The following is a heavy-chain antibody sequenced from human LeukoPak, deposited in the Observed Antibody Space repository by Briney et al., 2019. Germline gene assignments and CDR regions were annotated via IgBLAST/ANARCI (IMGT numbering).Heavy chain of an antibody. J-gene: IGHJ4*02. V-gene: IGHV3-30-3*01. Sequence: GRSLRLSCAASGFTFSSYAMHWVRQAPGKGLEWVAVISYDGSNKYYADSVKGRFTISRDNSKNMLYLQMNSLRAEDTAVYYCARDLTGGYYDSSGYFFDYWGQGTLVTVSS. CDR1: GFTFSSYA. CDR2: ISYDGSNK. D-gene: IGHD3-22*01. CDR3: ARDLTGGYYDSSGYFFDY.